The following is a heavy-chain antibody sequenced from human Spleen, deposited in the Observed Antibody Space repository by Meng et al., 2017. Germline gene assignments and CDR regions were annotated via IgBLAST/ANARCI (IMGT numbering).Heavy chain of an antibody. CDR2: IDPKTGDT. V-gene: IGHV1-2*06. J-gene: IGHJ4*02. CDR3: ARDEDISAAGKLFGDY. D-gene: IGHD6-13*01. Sequence: QVQLVQSGAEVKKPGAAVKVSCNTSGYNFPDYYIHWVRRAPGQGLEWMGRIDPKTGDTHYAQRFQGRVTMTGDTSISTAYMELSGLRSDDTAMYYCARDEDISAAGKLFGDYWGQGTLVTVSS. CDR1: GYNFPDYY.